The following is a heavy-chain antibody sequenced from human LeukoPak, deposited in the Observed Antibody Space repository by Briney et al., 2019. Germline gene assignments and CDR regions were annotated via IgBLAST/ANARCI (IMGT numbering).Heavy chain of an antibody. V-gene: IGHV1-2*02. Sequence: ASVKVSCKASGYTFTGYYLHGVRQAPGQGVEWMGWINPNSGGTHNAQKFQGRVTMTRDTSISTAYMELSRLRSDDTAVYYCARCPRSSRKVVPADNWFDPWGQGTLVTVSS. D-gene: IGHD2-2*01. J-gene: IGHJ5*02. CDR3: ARCPRSSRKVVPADNWFDP. CDR1: GYTFTGYY. CDR2: INPNSGGT.